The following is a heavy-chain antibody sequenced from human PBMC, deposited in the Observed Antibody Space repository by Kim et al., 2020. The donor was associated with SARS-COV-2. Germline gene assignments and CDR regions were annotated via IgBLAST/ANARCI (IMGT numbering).Heavy chain of an antibody. CDR2: INTNTGNP. V-gene: IGHV7-4-1*02. J-gene: IGHJ3*02. CDR1: GYTFTSYA. Sequence: ASVKVSCKASGYTFTSYAMNWVRQAPGQGLEWMGWINTNTGNPTYAQGFTGRFVFSLDTSVSTAYLQISSLKAEDTAVYYCAIPDIVVVPAAKGTAFDIWGQGKMVTVSS. CDR3: AIPDIVVVPAAKGTAFDI. D-gene: IGHD2-2*01.